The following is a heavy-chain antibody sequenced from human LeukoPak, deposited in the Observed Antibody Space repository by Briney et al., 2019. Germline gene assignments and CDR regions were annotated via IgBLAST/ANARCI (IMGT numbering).Heavy chain of an antibody. J-gene: IGHJ4*02. V-gene: IGHV4-34*01. D-gene: IGHD5-12*01. Sequence: SETLSLTCAVYGGSSSGYYWSWIRQPPGKGLEWIGEINHSGSTNYNPSLKSRVTISVDTSKNQFSLKLSSVTAADTAVYYCAIRGYSGYGYFDYWGQGTLVTVSS. CDR3: AIRGYSGYGYFDY. CDR2: INHSGST. CDR1: GGSSSGYY.